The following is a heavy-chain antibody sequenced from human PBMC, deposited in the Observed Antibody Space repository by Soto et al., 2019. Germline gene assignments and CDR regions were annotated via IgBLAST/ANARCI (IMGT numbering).Heavy chain of an antibody. V-gene: IGHV3-66*01. CDR2: IYGGGTT. Sequence: EVQLAESGGGLVQPGESLRLSCAASGFTVSQNYMNWVRQAPGKGLEWVSVIYGGGTTDYADSVKGRFTISRDNSMNTLHLQMNSLRADDTAVYYCASLSNSARYIDFWGQGTLVTVSS. J-gene: IGHJ4*02. D-gene: IGHD1-26*01. CDR3: ASLSNSARYIDF. CDR1: GFTVSQNY.